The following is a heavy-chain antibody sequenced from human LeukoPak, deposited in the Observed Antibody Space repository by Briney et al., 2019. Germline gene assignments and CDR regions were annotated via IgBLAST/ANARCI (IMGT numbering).Heavy chain of an antibody. J-gene: IGHJ4*02. CDR1: GYSFTNFW. CDR2: IYPGDSYT. Sequence: GESLKISCKGSGYSFTNFWIGWVRQMPGKGLEWMGIIYPGDSYTRYSPSFQGQVTISADRSISTAYLQWSSLKASDTAMYYCARQAYTYAPLDYWGQGTLVTVSS. D-gene: IGHD5-18*01. V-gene: IGHV5-51*01. CDR3: ARQAYTYAPLDY.